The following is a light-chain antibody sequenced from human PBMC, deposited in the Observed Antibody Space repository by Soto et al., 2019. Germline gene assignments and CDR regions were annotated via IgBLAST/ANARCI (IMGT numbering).Light chain of an antibody. V-gene: IGLV2-8*01. CDR2: EVS. CDR3: LSYADTAYV. J-gene: IGLJ1*01. Sequence: QSALTQPPSASGSPGQSVTISCAGTSSDVGGYNYVSWYQQYPGKVTKLMMYEVSEGPSGVPDRFSGSKSGNTVFLTVSGLQAEDEADYYCLSYADTAYVFGTGTKLTVL. CDR1: SSDVGGYNY.